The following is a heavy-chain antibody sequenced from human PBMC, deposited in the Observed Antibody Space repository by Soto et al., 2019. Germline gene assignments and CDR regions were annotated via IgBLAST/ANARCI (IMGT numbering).Heavy chain of an antibody. Sequence: EVQLVESGGGLVQPGGSLRLSCAVSGFTVSSKYMSWVRQAPGKGLEWVSVIYSGGSTFYADSVKGRFTVSRDSSKNTLHLQMNSLRAEDTAVYYCARDGVGGDPFDSWGQGTLVTVSS. V-gene: IGHV3-66*01. CDR1: GFTVSSKY. D-gene: IGHD2-21*02. J-gene: IGHJ4*02. CDR3: ARDGVGGDPFDS. CDR2: IYSGGST.